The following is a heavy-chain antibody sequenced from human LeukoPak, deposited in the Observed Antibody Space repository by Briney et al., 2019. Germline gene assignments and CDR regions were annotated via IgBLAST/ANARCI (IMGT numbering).Heavy chain of an antibody. D-gene: IGHD4-17*01. J-gene: IGHJ5*02. CDR1: GFTFNSYW. V-gene: IGHV3-74*01. CDR3: ARGYGDWFDP. CDR2: INSDESRT. Sequence: GGSLRLSCAASGFTFNSYWMHWVPQAPGKGLVWVSRINSDESRTAYADSVKGRFSISRDNAKNTLYLQMNSLRAEDTAVYYCARGYGDWFDPWGQGTLVTVS.